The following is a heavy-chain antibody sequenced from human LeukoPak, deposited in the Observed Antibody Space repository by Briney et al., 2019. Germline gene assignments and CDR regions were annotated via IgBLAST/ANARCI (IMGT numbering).Heavy chain of an antibody. CDR3: ARAGYYDSSGQYYFDS. V-gene: IGHV5-51*03. CDR1: GYSFTSYW. D-gene: IGHD3-22*01. J-gene: IGHJ4*02. Sequence: PGESLKISCKGSGYSFTSYWIGWVRQMPGKGLECMGIIYPGDSDTRYSPSFQGQVTISADKSISTAYLQWSSLKASDTAMYYCARAGYYDSSGQYYFDSWGQGTLVTVSS. CDR2: IYPGDSDT.